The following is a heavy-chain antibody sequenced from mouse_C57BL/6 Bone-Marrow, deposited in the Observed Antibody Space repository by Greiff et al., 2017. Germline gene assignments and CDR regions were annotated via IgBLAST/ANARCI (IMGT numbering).Heavy chain of an antibody. CDR3: AGITSVVATRWYFDV. D-gene: IGHD1-1*01. Sequence: VQLQQSGPELVKPGASVKISCQASGYSFTDYNMNWVKQSNGKSLEWIGVINPNYGTTSYNQKFKGKAKLTLDQSSSTAYMQLQSLTSDDSAFYYCAGITSVVATRWYFDVWGTGTTVTVSS. V-gene: IGHV1-39*01. CDR2: INPNYGTT. J-gene: IGHJ1*03. CDR1: GYSFTDYN.